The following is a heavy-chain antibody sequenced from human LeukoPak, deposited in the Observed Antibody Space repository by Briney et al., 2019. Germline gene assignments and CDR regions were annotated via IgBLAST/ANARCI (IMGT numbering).Heavy chain of an antibody. CDR3: AKEKGDPRGAHSDY. D-gene: IGHD1-26*01. CDR1: AFTFSSNV. CDR2: IWSDGSHQ. Sequence: PGGSLRLSCSASAFTFSSNVMHWVRQAPGKGLEWVAVIWSDGSHQFYADSVKGRFTISRDNSKNTLFLQMNSLRAEDTAVYYCAKEKGDPRGAHSDYWGQGTLVTVSS. J-gene: IGHJ4*02. V-gene: IGHV3-33*06.